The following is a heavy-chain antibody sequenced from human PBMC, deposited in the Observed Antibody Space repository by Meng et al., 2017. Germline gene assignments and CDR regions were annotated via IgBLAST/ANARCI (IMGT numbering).Heavy chain of an antibody. V-gene: IGHV4-59*01. Sequence: VQLQESGPGLVKPSETLSLTCTVSGGSISSYYWSWIRQPPGKGLEWIGYIYYSGSTNYNPSLKSRVTISVDTSKNQFSLKLSSVTAADTAVYYCAREGAYCSGGSCYYFDYWGQGTLVTVSS. CDR3: AREGAYCSGGSCYYFDY. J-gene: IGHJ4*02. CDR2: IYYSGST. D-gene: IGHD2-15*01. CDR1: GGSISSYY.